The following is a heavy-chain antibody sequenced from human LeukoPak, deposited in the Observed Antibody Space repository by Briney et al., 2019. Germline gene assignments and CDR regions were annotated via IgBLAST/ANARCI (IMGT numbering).Heavy chain of an antibody. CDR3: ARVRAGSADY. D-gene: IGHD1-14*01. J-gene: IGHJ4*02. V-gene: IGHV3-23*01. CDR2: ISGSGGST. Sequence: GGSLRLSCAASGFTFSNYVMSWVRQAPGKGLEWVSTISGSGGSTYYADSVKGRFTISRDNAKNSLYLQMNSLRAEDTAVYYCARVRAGSADYWGQGTLVTVSS. CDR1: GFTFSNYV.